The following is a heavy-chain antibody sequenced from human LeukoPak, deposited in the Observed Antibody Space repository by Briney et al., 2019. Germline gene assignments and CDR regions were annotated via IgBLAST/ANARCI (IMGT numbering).Heavy chain of an antibody. Sequence: SGPALVKPTQTLTLTCTFSGFSLSSTGMRVSWIRQPPGKALEWLARIDWDDDKFYSTSLKTRLTISKDTSKNQVVLTMTNMDPVDTATYYCARIGREGRTYMSFDVWGQGTMVTVSS. D-gene: IGHD1-14*01. V-gene: IGHV2-70*04. CDR1: GFSLSSTGMR. CDR3: ARIGREGRTYMSFDV. CDR2: IDWDDDK. J-gene: IGHJ3*01.